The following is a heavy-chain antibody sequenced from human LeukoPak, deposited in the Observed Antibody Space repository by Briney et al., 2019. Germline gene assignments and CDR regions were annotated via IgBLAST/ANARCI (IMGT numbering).Heavy chain of an antibody. D-gene: IGHD2/OR15-2a*01. J-gene: IGHJ5*02. CDR2: IYASGST. Sequence: SETLSLTCTVSGASITTYYWNWIRQPAGKRPEWIGRIYASGSTNYNPSLKSRVIISMDKSKNQFSLNVTSVTAADTAVYYCARDFYADVGHHPFDHWGQGTLVTVSS. CDR3: ARDFYADVGHHPFDH. V-gene: IGHV4-4*07. CDR1: GASITTYY.